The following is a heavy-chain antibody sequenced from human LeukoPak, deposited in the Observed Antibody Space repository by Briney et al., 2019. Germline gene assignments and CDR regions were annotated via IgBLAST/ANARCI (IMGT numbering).Heavy chain of an antibody. D-gene: IGHD3-9*01. CDR1: GYTLTELS. J-gene: IGHJ4*02. Sequence: ASVKVSCTVSGYTLTELSMHWVRQAPGKGLEWMGGFDPEDGETIYAQKFQGRVTMTEDTSTDTAYMELSSRRSEDTAVYYCATVSALRYFDWQYWGQGTLVTVSS. CDR2: FDPEDGET. CDR3: ATVSALRYFDWQY. V-gene: IGHV1-24*01.